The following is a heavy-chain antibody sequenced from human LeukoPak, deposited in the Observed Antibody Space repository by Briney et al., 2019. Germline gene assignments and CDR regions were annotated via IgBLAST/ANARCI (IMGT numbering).Heavy chain of an antibody. J-gene: IGHJ3*02. D-gene: IGHD1-26*01. V-gene: IGHV1-46*01. CDR2: INPSGGST. CDR3: ARLLRLKVGATRDDAFDI. CDR1: GYTFTSYY. Sequence: ASVKVSCKASGYTFTSYYMHWVRQAPGQGLEWMGIINPSGGSTSCAQKFQGSVTMTRDTSTSTVYMELSSLRSEDTAVYYCARLLRLKVGATRDDAFDIWGQGTMVTVSS.